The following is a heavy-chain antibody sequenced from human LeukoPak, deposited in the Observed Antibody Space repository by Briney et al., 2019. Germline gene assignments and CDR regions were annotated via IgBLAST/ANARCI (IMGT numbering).Heavy chain of an antibody. J-gene: IGHJ4*02. CDR2: IYYSGST. Sequence: PSETLSLTCTVSGGSISSYYWSWIRQPPGKGLEWIGYIYYSGSTNYNPSLKSRVTISVDTSKNQFSLKLSSVTAADTAVYYCARGRSYSSSWPKYYFDYWGQGTLVTVSS. CDR1: GGSISSYY. D-gene: IGHD6-13*01. CDR3: ARGRSYSSSWPKYYFDY. V-gene: IGHV4-59*01.